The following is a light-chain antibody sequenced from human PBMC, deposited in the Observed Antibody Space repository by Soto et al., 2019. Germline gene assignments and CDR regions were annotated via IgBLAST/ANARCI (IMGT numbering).Light chain of an antibody. Sequence: DIQITHSPSSLSAPVVDRGPITCRASQSINNYLSWYQQKPGKAPNLLIFGASTLQSGVPSRFSGSGSGTDFTLTISSLQPEDFATYYCLQSYRTPLTFGGGNKGGIK. CDR2: GAS. J-gene: IGKJ4*01. CDR1: QSINNY. CDR3: LQSYRTPLT. V-gene: IGKV1-39*01.